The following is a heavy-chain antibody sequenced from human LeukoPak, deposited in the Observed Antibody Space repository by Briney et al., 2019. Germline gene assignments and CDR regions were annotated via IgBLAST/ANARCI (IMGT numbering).Heavy chain of an antibody. J-gene: IGHJ3*02. CDR1: GGSISSYY. D-gene: IGHD3-10*01. Sequence: SETLSLTCTVSGGSISSYYSSWIRQPPGKGLEWIGYIYYSGSTNYNPSLKSRVTISVDTSKNQFSLKLSSVTAADTAVYYCARHTLVRGDPDAFDTWGQGTMVTVSS. CDR2: IYYSGST. V-gene: IGHV4-59*08. CDR3: ARHTLVRGDPDAFDT.